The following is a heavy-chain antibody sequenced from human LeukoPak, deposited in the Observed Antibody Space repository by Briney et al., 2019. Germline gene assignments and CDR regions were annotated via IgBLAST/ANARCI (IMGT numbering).Heavy chain of an antibody. CDR2: ISAYNGNT. CDR1: GYTFTSYG. Sequence: ASVKVSCKASGYTFTSYGISWVRQAPGQGLEWMGWISAYNGNTNYAQKLQGRVTMTTDTSTSTAYMELRSLRSDDTAVYYCARDRWFGELLPYYFDYWGQGTLSPSPQ. D-gene: IGHD3-10*01. V-gene: IGHV1-18*04. CDR3: ARDRWFGELLPYYFDY. J-gene: IGHJ4*02.